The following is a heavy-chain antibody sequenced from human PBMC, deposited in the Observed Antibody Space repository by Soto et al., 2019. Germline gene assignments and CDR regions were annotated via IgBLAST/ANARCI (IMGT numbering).Heavy chain of an antibody. Sequence: QVQLQQWGAGLLKPSETLSLTCAVYGGSFSGYYWSWIRQPPGKGLEWIGEINHSGSTNYNPSLKSRVTISVDTSKNQFSLKLSSVTAADTAVYYCASRRARDYYGSGSYFSPPRYFQHWGQGTLVTVSS. V-gene: IGHV4-34*01. CDR1: GGSFSGYY. CDR2: INHSGST. D-gene: IGHD3-10*01. J-gene: IGHJ1*01. CDR3: ASRRARDYYGSGSYFSPPRYFQH.